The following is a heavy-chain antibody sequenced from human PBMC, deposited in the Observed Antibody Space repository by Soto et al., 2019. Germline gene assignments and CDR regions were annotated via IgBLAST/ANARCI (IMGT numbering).Heavy chain of an antibody. CDR2: IKQDGSEK. V-gene: IGHV3-7*01. D-gene: IGHD5-18*01. CDR3: ARRLQLWAKYYYYGMDV. CDR1: GFTFSSYW. J-gene: IGHJ6*02. Sequence: GGSLRLSCAASGFTFSSYWISWVRPAPGKGLEWVANIKQDGSEKYYVDSVKGRFTFSRDNAKNSLYLQMNSLRAEDTDVYYCARRLQLWAKYYYYGMDVWGQGTTVTVSS.